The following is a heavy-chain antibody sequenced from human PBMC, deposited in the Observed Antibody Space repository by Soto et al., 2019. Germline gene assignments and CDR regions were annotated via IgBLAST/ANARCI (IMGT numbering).Heavy chain of an antibody. V-gene: IGHV3-23*01. CDR2: ISASGGST. Sequence: EVQLLESGGGLVQPGGSLRLSGAASGFTFSTYAMSWVRQAPGKGLEWVSVISASGGSTFYADSVKGRFTVSRDNSRNTLYLQLLSLRVEDTAVYYCAKDLRTSTNYNYGMDVWGQGTTVTVSS. J-gene: IGHJ6*02. CDR1: GFTFSTYA. CDR3: AKDLRTSTNYNYGMDV.